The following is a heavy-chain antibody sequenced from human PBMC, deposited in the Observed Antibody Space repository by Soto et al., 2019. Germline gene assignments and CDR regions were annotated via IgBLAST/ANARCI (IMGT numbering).Heavy chain of an antibody. Sequence: QVQLVQSGAEVKKPGSSVKVSCKASGGTFSSYAISWVRQAPGQGLEWMGGIIPIFGTANYAQKFQGRVTISADESTSTAYMALSSLRSEDTAVYHCARGGEQWLVQDWFDPWGQGTLVTVSS. CDR3: ARGGEQWLVQDWFDP. V-gene: IGHV1-69*12. CDR2: IIPIFGTA. J-gene: IGHJ5*02. D-gene: IGHD6-19*01. CDR1: GGTFSSYA.